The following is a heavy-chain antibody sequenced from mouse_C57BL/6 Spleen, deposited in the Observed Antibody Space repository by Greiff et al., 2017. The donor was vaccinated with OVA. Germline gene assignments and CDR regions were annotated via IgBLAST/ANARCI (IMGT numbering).Heavy chain of an antibody. J-gene: IGHJ3*01. CDR3: ARGGRDPFAY. V-gene: IGHV1-7*01. D-gene: IGHD3-3*01. Sequence: QVQLQQSGAELAKPGASVKLSCKASGYTFTSYWMHWVKQRPGQGLEWIGYINPSSGYTKYNQKFKDKATLTVDKSSSTAYMQLSSLTSEDSAVYYCARGGRDPFAYWGQGTLVTVSA. CDR2: INPSSGYT. CDR1: GYTFTSYW.